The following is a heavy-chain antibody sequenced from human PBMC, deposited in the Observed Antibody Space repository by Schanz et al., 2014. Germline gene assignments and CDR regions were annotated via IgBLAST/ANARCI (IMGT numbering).Heavy chain of an antibody. J-gene: IGHJ4*02. Sequence: EVQLVESGGGLVQPGGSLKLSCAASGFTFSGSAMHWVRQASGKGLEWVGRIRTKVNSYATAYAASVRGRFTISRDDSKNAAFLQMNSLVAEDTAVYYCASEGSDFWSGHPDYWGQGTRVTVSS. CDR3: ASEGSDFWSGHPDY. D-gene: IGHD3-3*01. CDR1: GFTFSGSA. V-gene: IGHV3-73*01. CDR2: IRTKVNSYAT.